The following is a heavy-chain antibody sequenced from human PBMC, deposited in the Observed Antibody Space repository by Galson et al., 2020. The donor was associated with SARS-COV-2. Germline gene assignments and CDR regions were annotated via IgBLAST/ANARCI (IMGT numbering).Heavy chain of an antibody. J-gene: IGHJ4*02. CDR2: IDYTGST. Sequence: SETLSLTCSVSGGSIYSGGFYWTWIRQRPGKGLEYIGYIDYTGSTYYNPSVRSRITMSVDTSDNKFSVKLSSVIAADTAVYYCARGGGPYGGNFDYWGQGTLVTVSS. D-gene: IGHD4-17*01. CDR3: ARGGGPYGGNFDY. CDR1: GGSIYSGGFY. V-gene: IGHV4-31*03.